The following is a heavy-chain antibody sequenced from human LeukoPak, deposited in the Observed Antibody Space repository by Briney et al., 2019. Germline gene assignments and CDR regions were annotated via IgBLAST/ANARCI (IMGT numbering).Heavy chain of an antibody. J-gene: IGHJ4*02. V-gene: IGHV4-59*01. D-gene: IGHD3-3*01. Sequence: SETLSLTCTVSGGSISSYYWSWIRQPPGKGLEWIGYTYYSGSTNYNPSLKSRVTISVDTSKNQFSLKLSSVTAADTAVYYCASIPYYDFWSGYFDYWGQGTLVTVSS. CDR2: TYYSGST. CDR1: GGSISSYY. CDR3: ASIPYYDFWSGYFDY.